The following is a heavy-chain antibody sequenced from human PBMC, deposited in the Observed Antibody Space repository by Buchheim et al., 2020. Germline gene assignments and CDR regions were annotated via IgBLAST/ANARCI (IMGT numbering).Heavy chain of an antibody. CDR1: GFTFSSYG. CDR2: ISYDGSNK. D-gene: IGHD6-19*01. V-gene: IGHV3-30*18. CDR3: AKGLQWLVTGIGY. Sequence: VQLVESGGGLVQPGGSLRLSCAASGFTFSSYGMHWVRQAPGKGLEWVAVISYDGSNKYYADSVKGRFTISRDNSKKTLYLQMNSLRAEDTAVYYCAKGLQWLVTGIGYWGQGTL. J-gene: IGHJ4*02.